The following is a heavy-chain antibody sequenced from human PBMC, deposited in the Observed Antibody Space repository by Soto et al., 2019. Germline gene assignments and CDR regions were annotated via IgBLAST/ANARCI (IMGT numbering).Heavy chain of an antibody. CDR3: AKDPSPGIAAAAPDY. J-gene: IGHJ4*02. V-gene: IGHV3-30*18. D-gene: IGHD6-13*01. CDR2: ISYDGSTQ. CDR1: GFTFSSYG. Sequence: GGSLRLSCAASGFTFSSYGMRWVRQAPGKGLEWVAVISYDGSTQYYADSVKGRFTISRDNSKNTLYLQMNSLRAEDTAVYYCAKDPSPGIAAAAPDYWGQGTLVTVSS.